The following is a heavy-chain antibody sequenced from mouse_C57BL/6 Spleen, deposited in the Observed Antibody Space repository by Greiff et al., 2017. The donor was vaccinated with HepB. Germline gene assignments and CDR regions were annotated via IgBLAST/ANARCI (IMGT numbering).Heavy chain of an antibody. V-gene: IGHV1-4*01. CDR1: GYTFPSYT. CDR2: INPSSGYT. J-gene: IGHJ2*01. CDR3: ARPLDYFDY. Sequence: VQLQESGAELARPGASVKMSCKASGYTFPSYTMHWVKQRPGQGLEWIGYINPSSGYTKYNQKFKDKATLTADKSSSTAYMQLSSLTSEDSAVYYCARPLDYFDYWGQGTTLTVSS.